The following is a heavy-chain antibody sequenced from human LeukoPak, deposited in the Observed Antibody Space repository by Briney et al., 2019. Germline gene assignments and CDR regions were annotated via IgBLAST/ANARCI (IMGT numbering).Heavy chain of an antibody. Sequence: SETLSLTCAVYGGSFSGYYWSWIRQPPGKGLEWTGEINHSGSTNYNPSLKSRVTISVDTSKNQFSLKLSSVTAADTAVYYCARGWGDDSSGYHVYYFDYWGQGTLVTVSS. CDR1: GGSFSGYY. J-gene: IGHJ4*02. CDR2: INHSGST. D-gene: IGHD3-22*01. V-gene: IGHV4-34*01. CDR3: ARGWGDDSSGYHVYYFDY.